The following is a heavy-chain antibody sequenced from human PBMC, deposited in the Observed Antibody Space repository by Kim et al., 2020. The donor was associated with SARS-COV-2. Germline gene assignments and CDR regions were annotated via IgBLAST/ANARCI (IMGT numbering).Heavy chain of an antibody. CDR2: IDADNGNT. J-gene: IGHJ4*02. CDR3: ARNEDY. CDR1: GYTFTSYA. Sequence: ASVKVSCKASGYTFTSYAFHWVRQAPGQRLEWMGWIDADNGNTKYSQRFQGRVTITRDTSANTAYMELSSLTSEDTAVYYCARNEDYWGQRTLVTVSS. V-gene: IGHV1-3*01.